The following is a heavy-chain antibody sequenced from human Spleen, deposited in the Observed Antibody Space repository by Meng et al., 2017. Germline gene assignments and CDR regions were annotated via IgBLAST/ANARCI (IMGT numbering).Heavy chain of an antibody. J-gene: IGHJ4*02. D-gene: IGHD4-23*01. CDR1: GYSISSGYY. CDR2: IYQSGST. CDR3: ARDFGGRGARYGGNSEGY. V-gene: IGHV4-38-2*02. Sequence: SETLSLTCTVSGYSISSGYYWGWIRQPPGKGREWIGSIYQSGSTYYNPSIKSRVTISVDTSKNQFSLKLSSVTAADTTVYYCARDFGGRGARYGGNSEGYWGQGTLVTVSS.